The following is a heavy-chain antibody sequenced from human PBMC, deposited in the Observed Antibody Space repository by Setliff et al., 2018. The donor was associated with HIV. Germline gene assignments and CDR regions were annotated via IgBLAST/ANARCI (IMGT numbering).Heavy chain of an antibody. Sequence: SETLSLTCAVYGGSFRGYYWSWIRQFPGQGLEWIGYIYYSGNTNYNPSLKSRVTISIDTSKNRFFLKLNSVTAADTAIYYCARDLHQPGYFYYVDVWGKGTAVTVSS. CDR2: IYYSGNT. D-gene: IGHD3-16*01. V-gene: IGHV4-34*11. J-gene: IGHJ6*04. CDR3: ARDLHQPGYFYYVDV. CDR1: GGSFRGYY.